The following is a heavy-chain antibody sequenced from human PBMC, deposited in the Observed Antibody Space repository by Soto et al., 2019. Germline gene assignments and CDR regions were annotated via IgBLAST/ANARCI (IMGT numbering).Heavy chain of an antibody. J-gene: IGHJ4*01. Sequence: EVQLEESGGGLVQPGGSLRLSCAASGFTFGSYWMSWVRQAPGKGLEWLATIKWDASEKKYVDSVKGRFTMCRDNAKNALYQHMDSLRADDKVVYYCARYSGYCCGTSVNHYLDYWGHGTLVSGSS. D-gene: IGHD2-15*01. CDR2: IKWDASEK. V-gene: IGHV3-7*01. CDR3: ARYSGYCCGTSVNHYLDY. CDR1: GFTFGSYW.